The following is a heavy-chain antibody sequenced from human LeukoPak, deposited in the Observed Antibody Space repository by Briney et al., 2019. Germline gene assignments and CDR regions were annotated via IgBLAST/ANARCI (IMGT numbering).Heavy chain of an antibody. Sequence: ASVKVSCKASGYTFTSYDINWVRQATGQGLEWMGWMNPNSGSTGYAQKFQGRVTMTRNTSISTAYMELSSLRSEDTAVYYCARGPRYGYGLSSGWFDYWGQGTLVTVSS. CDR1: GYTFTSYD. V-gene: IGHV1-8*01. D-gene: IGHD6-19*01. CDR3: ARGPRYGYGLSSGWFDY. J-gene: IGHJ4*02. CDR2: MNPNSGST.